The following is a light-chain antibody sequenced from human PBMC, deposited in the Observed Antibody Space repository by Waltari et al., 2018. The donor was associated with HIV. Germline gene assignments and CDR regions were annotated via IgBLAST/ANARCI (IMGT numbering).Light chain of an antibody. Sequence: NFMLTQPHSVSASPGETVTISCTHSSGSVAANFVQWFQQRPGSSPTTVIYEDNERPSGVPDRFSGSIDISSSSASFTAFLTISGLKTEDKAVYYCQSYDSLNGPVFGGGTKLTVL. J-gene: IGLJ2*01. CDR1: SGSVAANF. CDR2: EDN. CDR3: QSYDSLNGPV. V-gene: IGLV6-57*01.